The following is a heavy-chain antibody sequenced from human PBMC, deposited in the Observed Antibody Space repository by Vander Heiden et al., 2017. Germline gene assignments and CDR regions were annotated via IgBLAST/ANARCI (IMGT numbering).Heavy chain of an antibody. D-gene: IGHD3-22*01. CDR1: RFTSSSYA. J-gene: IGHJ4*02. V-gene: IGHV3-23*01. CDR2: ISGSGGST. CDR3: AKDQGWSVIVVVTPFDC. Sequence: VQLLESGGGLVQPGGSLRLSCAASRFTSSSYAMSWVRHVPGKVLEGVSAISGSGGSTYYADSVNGRFTISRDNSKNTRYLQMNSLRAEDTAVYYCAKDQGWSVIVVVTPFDCWGQGTLVTVSS.